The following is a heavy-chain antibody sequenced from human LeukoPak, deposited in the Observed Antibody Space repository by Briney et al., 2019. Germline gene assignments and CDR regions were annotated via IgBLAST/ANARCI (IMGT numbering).Heavy chain of an antibody. Sequence: GGSLRLSCAASGFTFSRYSMNWVRQAPGKGLEWVSSISSSSSSIYYADSVKGRFTISRDNAKKSLYLQMNSLRAEDTAVYYCASISVAGINYWGQGTLVTVSS. CDR2: ISSSSSSI. CDR3: ASISVAGINY. D-gene: IGHD6-19*01. CDR1: GFTFSRYS. J-gene: IGHJ4*02. V-gene: IGHV3-21*01.